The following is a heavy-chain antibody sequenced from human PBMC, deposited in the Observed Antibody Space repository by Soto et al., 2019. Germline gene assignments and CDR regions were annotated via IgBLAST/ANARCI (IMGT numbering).Heavy chain of an antibody. CDR3: ARAYYDRSGYAVDP. CDR1: GGSISNDY. V-gene: IGHV4-4*09. Sequence: SETPSLTCRVSGGSISNDYWTWIRQPPGKGLEWIGYIYKGGSINYNPSLKSRVTISVDTSNNQFSLKLSSVTAADTAVYYCARAYYDRSGYAVDPWGQGTLVTVSS. D-gene: IGHD3-22*01. J-gene: IGHJ5*02. CDR2: IYKGGSI.